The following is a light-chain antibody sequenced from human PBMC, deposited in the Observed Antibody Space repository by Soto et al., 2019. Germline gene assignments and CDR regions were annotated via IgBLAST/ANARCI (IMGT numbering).Light chain of an antibody. V-gene: IGKV3-20*01. CDR2: GAS. Sequence: EIVLTQSPGTLSLSPGERATLSCRASQSVSSSYLAWYQQKPGQAPRLLIYGASSRATGIPDRFSGSGSGTAFTLTISSLEPEDFAVYYCQQYGSSPWTFGQGTKVDIK. J-gene: IGKJ1*01. CDR3: QQYGSSPWT. CDR1: QSVSSSY.